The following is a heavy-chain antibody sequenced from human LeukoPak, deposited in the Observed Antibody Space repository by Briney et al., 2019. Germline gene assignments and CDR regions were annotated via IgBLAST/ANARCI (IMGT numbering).Heavy chain of an antibody. D-gene: IGHD3-22*01. CDR1: GGSFSGYY. V-gene: IGHV4-34*01. CDR3: ARPRYYYDSSGYFDY. J-gene: IGHJ4*02. CDR2: INHSGST. Sequence: SETLSLTCAVYGGSFSGYYWSWIRQPPGKGLERIGEINHSGSTNYNPSLKSRVTISVDTSKNQFSLKLSSVTAADTAVYYCARPRYYYDSSGYFDYRGQGTLVTVSS.